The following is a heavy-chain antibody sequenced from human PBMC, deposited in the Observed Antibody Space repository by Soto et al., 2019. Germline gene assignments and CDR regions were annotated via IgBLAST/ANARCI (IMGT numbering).Heavy chain of an antibody. CDR1: GFTFSSYG. D-gene: IGHD2-8*02. CDR2: ISYDGSNK. V-gene: IGHV3-30*18. J-gene: IGHJ6*02. CDR3: ANPGV. Sequence: QVQLVESGGGVVQPGRSLRLSCAASGFTFSSYGMHWVRQAPGKGLEWVAVISYDGSNKYYADSVKGRFTISRDNSKNTLYLQTNSLRAEDTAVSYCANPGVWGQGTTVTVSS.